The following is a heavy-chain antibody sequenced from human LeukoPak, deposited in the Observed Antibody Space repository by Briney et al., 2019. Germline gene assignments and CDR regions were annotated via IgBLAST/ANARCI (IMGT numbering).Heavy chain of an antibody. J-gene: IGHJ4*02. CDR2: IYSTGST. Sequence: SETLSLTCDVSGHSINSNNYYWGWIRQPPGKGLEWIGTIYSTGSTYYSPSLKSRVTISADTSHNQYPLSLTSVTAPGTALNFCARGSLAFVSDYGDQGFLATASS. D-gene: IGHD2/OR15-2a*01. CDR1: GHSINSNNYY. V-gene: IGHV4-39*06. CDR3: ARGSLAFVSDY.